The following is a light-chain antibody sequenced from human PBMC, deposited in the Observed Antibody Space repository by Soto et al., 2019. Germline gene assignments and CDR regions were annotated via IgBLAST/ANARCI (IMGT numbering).Light chain of an antibody. CDR3: AAWDDSLNGVE. J-gene: IGLJ2*01. V-gene: IGLV1-44*01. Sequence: QSVLTQPPSASGTPGQRVTISCSGSSSNIGSSTVNWYQHLPGTAPKLLIYSNNARSSGVPDRFSGSKSGTSASLAISGLQSEEEADYYCAAWDDSLNGVEFGGGTKLTVL. CDR1: SSNIGSST. CDR2: SNN.